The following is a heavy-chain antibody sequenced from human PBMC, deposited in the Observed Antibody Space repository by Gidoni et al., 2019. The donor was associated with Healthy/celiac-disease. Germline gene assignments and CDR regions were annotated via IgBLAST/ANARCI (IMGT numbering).Heavy chain of an antibody. J-gene: IGHJ6*02. CDR1: GGSISSGDYY. V-gene: IGHV4-30-4*01. CDR2: IYYSGST. D-gene: IGHD6-13*01. Sequence: QVQLQESGPGLVKPSQTLSLTCTFSGGSISSGDYYWSWIRQPPGKGLEWIGYIYYSGSTYYNPSLKSRVTISVDTSKNQFSLKLSSVTAADTAVYYCARDAGSSWNRYGMDVWGQGTTVTVSS. CDR3: ARDAGSSWNRYGMDV.